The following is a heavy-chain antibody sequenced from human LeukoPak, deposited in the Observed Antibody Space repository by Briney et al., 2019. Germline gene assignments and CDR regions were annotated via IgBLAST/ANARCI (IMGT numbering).Heavy chain of an antibody. V-gene: IGHV3-48*03. CDR2: ISSSGSNI. CDR3: ARNWLVPLDY. D-gene: IGHD6-19*01. CDR1: GFTFSSYE. J-gene: IGHJ4*02. Sequence: GGSLRLSCAASGFTFSSYEMNWVRQAPGKGLEWVSYISSSGSNIYYADSVKGRFTISRDNAKNSLYLQMNSLRAEDTAVYYCARNWLVPLDYWGQGTLVTVSS.